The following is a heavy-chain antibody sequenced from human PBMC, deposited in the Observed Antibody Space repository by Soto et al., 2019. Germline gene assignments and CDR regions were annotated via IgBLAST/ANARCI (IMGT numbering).Heavy chain of an antibody. CDR2: INPYNGNT. D-gene: IGHD1-1*01. CDR3: ARDPGRDGYNWAFDL. CDR1: GYTFTSYY. V-gene: IGHV1-18*04. J-gene: IGHJ4*02. Sequence: ASVKVSCKASGYTFTSYYIHWVRQAPGQGLEWMGRINPYNGNTAYAQKLQGRVTMTTDTSTTTAYMELRSLRSDDTAVYYCARDPGRDGYNWAFDLWGQGTLVTVSS.